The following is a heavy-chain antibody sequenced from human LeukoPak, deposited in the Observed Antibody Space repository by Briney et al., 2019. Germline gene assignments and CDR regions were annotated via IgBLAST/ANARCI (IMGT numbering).Heavy chain of an antibody. V-gene: IGHV1-3*03. CDR2: INAGNGYT. CDR1: GYTFTSYA. D-gene: IGHD3-10*01. J-gene: IGHJ4*02. Sequence: ASVKVSCKASGYTFTSYAMHWVRQAPGQRLEWMGWINAGNGYTKYSQEFQGRVTITRDTSASTAYMELSSLRSEDTAVYYCARDSSILQPWFGEHRYFDYWGQGTLVTVSS. CDR3: ARDSSILQPWFGEHRYFDY.